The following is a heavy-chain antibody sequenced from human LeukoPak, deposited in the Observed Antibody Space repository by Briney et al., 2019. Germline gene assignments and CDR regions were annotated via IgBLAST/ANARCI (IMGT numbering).Heavy chain of an antibody. CDR2: ISGSGGST. CDR1: GFTFSSYA. CDR3: AKDVWDDFWSGYYPEYFQH. V-gene: IGHV3-23*01. J-gene: IGHJ1*01. D-gene: IGHD3-3*01. Sequence: GGSLRLTCAASGFTFSSYAMSWVRQAPGKGLEWVSAISGSGGSTYYADSVKGRFTISRDNSENTLYLQMNSLRAEDTAVYYCAKDVWDDFWSGYYPEYFQHWGQGTLVTVSS.